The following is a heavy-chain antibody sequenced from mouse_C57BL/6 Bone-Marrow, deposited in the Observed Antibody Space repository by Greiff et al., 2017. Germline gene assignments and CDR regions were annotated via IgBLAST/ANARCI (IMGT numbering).Heavy chain of an antibody. CDR3: ARPPLYYGSSYGAY. D-gene: IGHD1-1*01. CDR2: ISNGGGST. V-gene: IGHV5-12*01. Sequence: EVQLVESGGGLVQPGGSLKLSCAASGFTFSDYYMYWVRQTPEKRLEWVAYISNGGGSTYYPDTVKGRFTISRDNAKNTLYLQMSRLKSEDTAMYYCARPPLYYGSSYGAYWGQGTLVTVSA. J-gene: IGHJ3*01. CDR1: GFTFSDYY.